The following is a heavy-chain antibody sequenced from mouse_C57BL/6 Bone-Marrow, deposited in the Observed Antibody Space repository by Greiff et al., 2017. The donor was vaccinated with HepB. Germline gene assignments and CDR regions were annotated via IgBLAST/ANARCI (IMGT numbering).Heavy chain of an antibody. J-gene: IGHJ3*01. Sequence: EVQLQQSGPVLVKPGASVKMSCKASGYTFTDYYMNWVKQSHGKSLEWIGVINPYNGGTSYNQKFKGKATLTVDKSSSTAYMELNSLTSEDSAVYYCARRLVGQGFAYWGQGTLVTVSA. V-gene: IGHV1-19*01. CDR1: GYTFTDYY. CDR3: ARRLVGQGFAY. D-gene: IGHD1-1*01. CDR2: INPYNGGT.